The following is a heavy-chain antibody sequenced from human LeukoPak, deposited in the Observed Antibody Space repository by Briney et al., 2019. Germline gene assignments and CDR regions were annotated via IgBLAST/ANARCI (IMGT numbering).Heavy chain of an antibody. J-gene: IGHJ5*02. V-gene: IGHV4-4*07. D-gene: IGHD3-16*01. Sequence: PSETLSLTCTVSGGSISSYYWNWIRQPAGKGLEWIGRIYTSGSTNYNASLKSRVTMSVDTSKNQFSLKLSSVTAADTAVYYCARVLKSGGARGHNWFDPWGQGTLVTVSS. CDR3: ARVLKSGGARGHNWFDP. CDR2: IYTSGST. CDR1: GGSISSYY.